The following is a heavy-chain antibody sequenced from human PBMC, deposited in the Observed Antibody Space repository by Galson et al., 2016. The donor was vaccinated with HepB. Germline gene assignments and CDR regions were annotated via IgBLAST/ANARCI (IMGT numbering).Heavy chain of an antibody. CDR3: AREGQYTSSSISVYFDS. CDR2: IRSKVDSYTT. J-gene: IGHJ4*02. Sequence: SLRLSCAASGFTFSSYWMSWVRQAPGKGLEWVGRIRSKVDSYTTQYAAPGEGRFSSSRDNAKNSLYLQMTSLRGDDTAVYHCAREGQYTSSSISVYFDSWGQGALITVSS. V-gene: IGHV3-72*01. CDR1: GFTFSSYW. D-gene: IGHD6-6*01.